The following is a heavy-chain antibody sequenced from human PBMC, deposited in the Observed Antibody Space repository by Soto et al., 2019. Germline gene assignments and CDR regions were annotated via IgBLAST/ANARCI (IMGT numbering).Heavy chain of an antibody. Sequence: ASVKVSCKASGYIFNSHGISWVRQAPGQGLEWMGWISANKGNTNYAQKYQGRVTMTTDTSTRTAYMELRSLRSDDTAVYYCVRDFERYCTNGVCYGPGYLGQGTLVTVS. D-gene: IGHD2-8*01. V-gene: IGHV1-18*01. CDR2: ISANKGNT. J-gene: IGHJ4*02. CDR3: VRDFERYCTNGVCYGPGY. CDR1: GYIFNSHG.